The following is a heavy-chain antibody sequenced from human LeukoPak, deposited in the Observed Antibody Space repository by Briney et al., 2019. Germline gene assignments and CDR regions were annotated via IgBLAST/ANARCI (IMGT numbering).Heavy chain of an antibody. J-gene: IGHJ5*02. CDR1: GGSISSYY. Sequence: PSETLSLTCTVSGGSISSYYWSWIRQPPGKGLEWIGYIYYSGSTNYNPSLKSRVTISVDKSKNQFSLKLSSVTAADTAVYYCARRTYSSSSANWFDPWGQGTLVTVSS. CDR3: ARRTYSSSSANWFDP. CDR2: IYYSGST. D-gene: IGHD6-6*01. V-gene: IGHV4-59*12.